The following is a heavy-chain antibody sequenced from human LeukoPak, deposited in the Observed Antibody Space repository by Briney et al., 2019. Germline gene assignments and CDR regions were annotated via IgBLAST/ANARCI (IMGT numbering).Heavy chain of an antibody. CDR3: ARSETTYYYDSSVYFYYYYGMDV. D-gene: IGHD3-22*01. Sequence: GGSLRLSCAASGFTFSNCWMTWVRQAPGKGREWVANIKQDGSEKYYVDSVRGRFTISRDNAKNSLYLQMNSLRAEDTAVYYCARSETTYYYDSSVYFYYYYGMDVWGQGTTVTVSS. V-gene: IGHV3-7*01. CDR2: IKQDGSEK. CDR1: GFTFSNCW. J-gene: IGHJ6*02.